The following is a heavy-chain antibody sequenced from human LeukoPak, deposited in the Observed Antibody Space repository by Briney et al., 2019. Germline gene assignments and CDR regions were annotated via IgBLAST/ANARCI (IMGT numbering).Heavy chain of an antibody. Sequence: GGSLRPSCAAAGFTFSSYETNWARQPRGKGLEWVSYISSSGRTIYHADSVAGRSTLSRDNAKNSLYLQMNSLGAEDTAVYYCGGHYGRPYYYYGMDVWGKGTTVTVSS. CDR2: ISSSGRTI. V-gene: IGHV3-48*03. CDR3: GGHYGRPYYYYGMDV. J-gene: IGHJ6*04. D-gene: IGHD3-16*01. CDR1: GFTFSSYE.